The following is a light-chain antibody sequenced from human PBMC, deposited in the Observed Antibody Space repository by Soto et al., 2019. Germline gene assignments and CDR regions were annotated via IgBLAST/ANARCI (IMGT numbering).Light chain of an antibody. CDR2: DAS. V-gene: IGKV1-33*01. Sequence: DVQMTQSPSSLSASVGDRVTITCRASQRINNYLNWYQQKPGKAPKLLIYDASNLETGVPSRFSGSGSGTDFTFTISSLQPEDIATYYCQQYDNLPYTFGQGTKLEIK. CDR1: QRINNY. J-gene: IGKJ2*01. CDR3: QQYDNLPYT.